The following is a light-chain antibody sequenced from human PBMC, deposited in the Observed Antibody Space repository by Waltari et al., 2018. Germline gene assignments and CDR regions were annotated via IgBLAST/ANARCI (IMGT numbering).Light chain of an antibody. V-gene: IGLV2-11*01. CDR1: SSDVGGYNY. Sequence: QSALTPPRSVSGSPGQSVTISCTGTSSDVGGYNYVSWYQPHPGKAPKLLIYDVSKRPSGVPDRFSGSKSGNTASLTISGLQAEDEADYYCCSYAGSYTFDVFGTGTKVTVL. CDR2: DVS. J-gene: IGLJ1*01. CDR3: CSYAGSYTFDV.